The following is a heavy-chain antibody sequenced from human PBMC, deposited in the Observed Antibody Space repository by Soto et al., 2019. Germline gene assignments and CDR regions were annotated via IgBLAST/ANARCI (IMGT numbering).Heavy chain of an antibody. CDR2: ISSSSSYI. CDR1: GFTFSSYS. V-gene: IGHV3-21*01. D-gene: IGHD3-22*01. CDR3: ARGFTMIVVVPRGDAFDI. J-gene: IGHJ3*02. Sequence: PGGSLRLSCAASGFTFSSYSMKWVRQAPGKGLGWVSSISSSSSYIYYADSVKGRFTISRDNAKNSLYLQMNSLRAEDTAVYYCARGFTMIVVVPRGDAFDIWGQGTMVTVSS.